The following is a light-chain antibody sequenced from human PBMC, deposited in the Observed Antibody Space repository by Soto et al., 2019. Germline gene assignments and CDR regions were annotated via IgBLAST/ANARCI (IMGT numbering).Light chain of an antibody. Sequence: DIQMTQSPSTLSASVEDRVTITCRASQSIGDLLAWYQQKPGEAPKLLIYKASSLESGVPSRFSGSGSGTEFTLTISSLQPDDFATYYCQQYNSYSWTFGQGTKVDIK. CDR1: QSIGDL. CDR2: KAS. V-gene: IGKV1-5*03. CDR3: QQYNSYSWT. J-gene: IGKJ1*01.